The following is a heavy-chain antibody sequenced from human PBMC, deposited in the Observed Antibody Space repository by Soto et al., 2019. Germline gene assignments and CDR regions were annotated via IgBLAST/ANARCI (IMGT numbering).Heavy chain of an antibody. CDR3: AARNPEGDEGVDF. V-gene: IGHV1-69*13. Sequence: SVKVSCKASGATFNTYAIIWVRQAPGQGLEWMGGIIPMFAIPNYSQRFEGRLTITADEYTATAHMELTRLTSEDTAVYYCAARNPEGDEGVDFWGQGTLVTVSS. D-gene: IGHD2-21*01. J-gene: IGHJ4*02. CDR2: IIPMFAIP. CDR1: GATFNTYA.